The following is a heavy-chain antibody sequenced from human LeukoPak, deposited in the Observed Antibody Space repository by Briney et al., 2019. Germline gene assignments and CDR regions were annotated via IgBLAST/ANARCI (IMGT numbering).Heavy chain of an antibody. CDR2: IYYSGST. CDR1: GGSISSYY. D-gene: IGHD6-13*01. V-gene: IGHV4-59*01. CDR3: ARVIAATPGYWYFDL. J-gene: IGHJ2*01. Sequence: PSETLSLTCTVSGGSISSYYWSWIRQPPGKGLEWIGYIYYSGSTNYNPSLKSRVTISVDTSKNQFSLKLSSVTAADTAAYYCARVIAATPGYWYFDLWGRGTLVTVSS.